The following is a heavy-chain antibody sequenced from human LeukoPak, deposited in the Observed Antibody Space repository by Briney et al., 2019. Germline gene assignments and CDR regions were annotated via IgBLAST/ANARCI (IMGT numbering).Heavy chain of an antibody. CDR2: IYPSSGDI. CDR1: GYTFTGHY. D-gene: IGHD6-19*01. CDR3: ARAAIAVAGDYHYHYMDV. Sequence: ASVKASCKASGYTFTGHYMHWVRQAPGQGLEWMGWIYPSSGDIDYSQIFQGRVTMTRDTSISTAYMELSRLRSDDTAVCYCARAAIAVAGDYHYHYMDVWGKGTTVTVSS. V-gene: IGHV1-2*02. J-gene: IGHJ6*03.